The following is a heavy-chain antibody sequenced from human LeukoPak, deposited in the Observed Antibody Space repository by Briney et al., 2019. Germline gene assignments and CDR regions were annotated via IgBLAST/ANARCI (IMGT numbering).Heavy chain of an antibody. J-gene: IGHJ4*02. Sequence: PGGSLRLSCAASGFTFRSYGMHWVRQAPGKGLEWVAVISSDGSSKNYADSMKGQFTISRDTSKNTVDLQMNSLRVEDTAVYYCAGRRSSGWYAYWGQGTLVTVSS. D-gene: IGHD6-19*01. CDR2: ISSDGSSK. CDR3: AGRRSSGWYAY. V-gene: IGHV3-30*03. CDR1: GFTFRSYG.